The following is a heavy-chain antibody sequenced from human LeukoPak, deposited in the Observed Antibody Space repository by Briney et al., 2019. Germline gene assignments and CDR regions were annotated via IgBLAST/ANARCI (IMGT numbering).Heavy chain of an antibody. CDR1: GFVFTGYG. D-gene: IGHD6-13*01. CDR3: ARDRSRLGWQQLSRRNWFDP. V-gene: IGHV1-18*01. J-gene: IGHJ5*02. CDR2: ISANDGKT. Sequence: ASVKVSCKASGFVFTGYGFTWVRQAPGQGLEWMGWISANDGKTHYPERHQGRVTMTTDTVTSTAYMELRSLRSDDTAVYYCARDRSRLGWQQLSRRNWFDPWGQGTLVTVSS.